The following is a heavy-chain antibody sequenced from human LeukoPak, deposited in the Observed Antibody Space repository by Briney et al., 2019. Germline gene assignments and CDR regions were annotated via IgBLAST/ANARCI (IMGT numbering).Heavy chain of an antibody. Sequence: GESLKISCKHSEYSFSNYCIGWVRQMPGKGLEWMGIIYPADSDTRYSPSFQGQVTISADKSISTAYLQWNSLKASDTAMYYCARQGSHYDFWSGYSHDFEYWGQGSLVTVSS. V-gene: IGHV5-51*01. CDR1: EYSFSNYC. CDR2: IYPADSDT. D-gene: IGHD3-3*01. J-gene: IGHJ4*02. CDR3: ARQGSHYDFWSGYSHDFEY.